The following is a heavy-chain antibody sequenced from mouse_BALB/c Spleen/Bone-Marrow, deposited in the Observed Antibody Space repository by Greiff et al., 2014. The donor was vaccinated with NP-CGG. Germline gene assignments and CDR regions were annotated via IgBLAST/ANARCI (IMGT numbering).Heavy chain of an antibody. J-gene: IGHJ3*01. CDR3: ATHDGYYISFAY. Sequence: VQLVESGPGLVAPSQSLSITCTVSGFSLTSHGVHWVRQPPGKGLEWLGVIWAGGSTNYNSALMSRLSISKDDSKNQVFLKMNSLQTDDTAIYYFATHDGYYISFAYWGQGTLVTVSA. CDR2: IWAGGST. D-gene: IGHD2-3*01. CDR1: GFSLTSHG. V-gene: IGHV2-9*02.